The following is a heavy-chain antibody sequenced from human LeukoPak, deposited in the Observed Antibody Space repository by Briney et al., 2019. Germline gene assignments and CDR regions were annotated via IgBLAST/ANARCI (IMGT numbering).Heavy chain of an antibody. V-gene: IGHV3-23*01. D-gene: IGHD2-8*02. J-gene: IGHJ1*01. CDR3: AKGLVGTEYFQH. CDR2: ISGSGGNT. CDR1: TFTFSTNG. Sequence: GGSLRLACEASTFTFSTNGISWVRQAPGKGLDWVSTISGSGGNTFYADSVKGRFTISRDNSKNTLYLQMNSLRAEDTAVYHCAKGLVGTEYFQHWGQGTLVTVSS.